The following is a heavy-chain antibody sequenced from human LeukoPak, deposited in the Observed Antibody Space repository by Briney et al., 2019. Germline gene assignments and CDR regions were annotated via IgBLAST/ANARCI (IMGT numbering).Heavy chain of an antibody. J-gene: IGHJ3*02. Sequence: PGGSLRLSCAASGFTFSSYAMSWVRQAPGKGLEWVSAISGSGGSTYYADSVKGRFTISRDNSKNTLYLQMNSLRAEDTAVYYCAKGGRNGRGYSGYDFGTDAFDIWGQGTMVTVSS. CDR2: ISGSGGST. CDR1: GFTFSSYA. D-gene: IGHD5-12*01. CDR3: AKGGRNGRGYSGYDFGTDAFDI. V-gene: IGHV3-23*01.